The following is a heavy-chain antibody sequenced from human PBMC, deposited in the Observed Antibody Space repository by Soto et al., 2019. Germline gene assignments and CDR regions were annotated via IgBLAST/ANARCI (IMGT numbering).Heavy chain of an antibody. J-gene: IGHJ4*02. CDR3: ARHPYYDTYYFDY. D-gene: IGHD3-22*01. CDR1: GGSISSSSYY. V-gene: IGHV4-39*01. Sequence: QLQLQESGPGLVKPSETLSLTCTVSGGSISSSSYYWGWIRQPPGKGLEWIGSIYYSGSTYYNPSLKSRVTISVDTSKNQFSLKLSSVTAADTAVYYCARHPYYDTYYFDYWGQGTLVTVSS. CDR2: IYYSGST.